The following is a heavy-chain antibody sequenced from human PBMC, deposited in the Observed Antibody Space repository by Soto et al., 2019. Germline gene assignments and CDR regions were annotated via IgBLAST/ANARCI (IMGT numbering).Heavy chain of an antibody. J-gene: IGHJ5*02. D-gene: IGHD3-16*01. CDR3: ALTAGYYDYIWGSYTWFDP. CDR1: GYTFTSYG. CDR2: ISAYNGNT. Sequence: QVQLVQSGAEVKKPGASVKVSCKASGYTFTSYGISWVRQAPGQGLEWMGWISAYNGNTNYAQKLQGRVTMTTDTSTSTAYMELRSLRSEDTAVYYCALTAGYYDYIWGSYTWFDPWGQGTLVTVSS. V-gene: IGHV1-18*01.